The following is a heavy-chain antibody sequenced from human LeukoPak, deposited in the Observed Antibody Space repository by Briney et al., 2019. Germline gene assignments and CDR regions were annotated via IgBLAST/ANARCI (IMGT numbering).Heavy chain of an antibody. Sequence: PGGSLRLSCAASGFTFSNYSMNWVRQAPGKGLEWVSSISRSSRYIYYADSVKGRFTISRDNAKNSLYLQMNSLRAEDTAVYYCARDLAAAGTPFDYWGQGTLVTVSS. D-gene: IGHD6-13*01. CDR1: GFTFSNYS. CDR2: ISRSSRYI. J-gene: IGHJ4*02. CDR3: ARDLAAAGTPFDY. V-gene: IGHV3-21*01.